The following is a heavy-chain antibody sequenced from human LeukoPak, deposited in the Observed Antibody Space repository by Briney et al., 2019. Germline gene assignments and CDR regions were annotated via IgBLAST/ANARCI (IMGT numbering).Heavy chain of an antibody. J-gene: IGHJ4*02. V-gene: IGHV3-23*01. CDR2: FSGSSGNT. Sequence: GGSLRLSCVASGFTFSSSVMSWVRQAPGKGLEWVSTFSGSSGNTYYADSVKGRFTISRDDSKNTVYLQMNSLRAEETAVYYCAKREARSFEYWGQGTLVTVSS. CDR1: GFTFSSSV. D-gene: IGHD5-24*01. CDR3: AKREARSFEY.